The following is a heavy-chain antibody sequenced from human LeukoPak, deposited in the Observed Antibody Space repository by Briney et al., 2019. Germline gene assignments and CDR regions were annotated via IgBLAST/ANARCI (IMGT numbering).Heavy chain of an antibody. CDR2: IYSSGST. V-gene: IGHV3-53*01. D-gene: IGHD2-2*01. Sequence: GGSLRLSCAVSGFTVSRNYMAWVRQAPGRGLEWVSAIYSSGSTLYADSVKGRFTISRDNSKNTLYPQMNSLRAEDTAVYYCARDGYCSSTSCYYFDYWGQGTLVTVSS. CDR3: ARDGYCSSTSCYYFDY. J-gene: IGHJ4*02. CDR1: GFTVSRNY.